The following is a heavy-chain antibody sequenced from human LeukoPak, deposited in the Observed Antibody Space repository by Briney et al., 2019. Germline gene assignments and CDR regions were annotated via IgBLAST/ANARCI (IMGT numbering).Heavy chain of an antibody. V-gene: IGHV3-48*01. D-gene: IGHD6-13*01. CDR3: ARVHSSSWYVVDY. CDR1: EFSFSSYF. CDR2: ISSSSSTI. J-gene: IGHJ4*02. Sequence: GGSLGLSCAASEFSFSSYFMSWVRQAPGKGLEWVSYISSSSSTIDYADSVRGRFTVSRDNAKNSLYLQMNSLRAEDTAVYYCARVHSSSWYVVDYWGQGTLVTVSS.